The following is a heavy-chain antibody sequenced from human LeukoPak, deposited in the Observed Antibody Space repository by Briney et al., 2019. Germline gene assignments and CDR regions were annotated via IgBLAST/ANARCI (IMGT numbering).Heavy chain of an antibody. Sequence: SETLSLTCTVSGGSISSSGYCWGWIRQPPGKGLEWIGSIDYSGNTNYNPSLKSRVTMSVDTSKNQFSLKLSSVTAADTAVYYCARERIVVVPAAYNWFDPWGQGTLVTVSS. J-gene: IGHJ5*02. CDR1: GGSISSSGYC. V-gene: IGHV4-39*07. CDR3: ARERIVVVPAAYNWFDP. CDR2: IDYSGNT. D-gene: IGHD2-2*01.